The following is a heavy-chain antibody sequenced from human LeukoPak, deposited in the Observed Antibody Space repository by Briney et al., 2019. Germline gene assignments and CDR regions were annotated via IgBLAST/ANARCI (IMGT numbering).Heavy chain of an antibody. J-gene: IGHJ2*01. V-gene: IGHV4-34*01. CDR1: GGSFSGYY. CDR2: INHSGST. CDR3: ASGRDYWYFDL. D-gene: IGHD5-24*01. Sequence: PSETLSLTCAVYGGSFSGYYWSWIRQPPGKGLEWIGEINHSGSTNYNPSLKSRVTISVDTSKNQFSLKLNSVTPEDTAVYYCASGRDYWYFDLWGRGTLVTVSS.